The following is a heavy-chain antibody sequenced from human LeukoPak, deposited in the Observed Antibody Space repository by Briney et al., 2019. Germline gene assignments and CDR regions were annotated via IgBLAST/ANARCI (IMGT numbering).Heavy chain of an antibody. V-gene: IGHV3-23*01. CDR2: ISGSGGST. Sequence: GGSLRLSCAASGFTFSSYAMSWVRQAPGKGLEWVSAISGSGGSTYYADSVKGRFTIPRDNSKNTLYLQMNSLRAEDTAVYYCAKAKAVAGRPDYWGQGTLVTVSS. CDR3: AKAKAVAGRPDY. CDR1: GFTFSSYA. J-gene: IGHJ4*02. D-gene: IGHD6-19*01.